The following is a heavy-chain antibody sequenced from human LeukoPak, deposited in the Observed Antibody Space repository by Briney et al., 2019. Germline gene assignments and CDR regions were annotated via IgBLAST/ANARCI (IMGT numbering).Heavy chain of an antibody. V-gene: IGHV1-18*01. D-gene: IGHD4-17*01. Sequence: GASVKVSCKASGYTFTSYGISWVRQAPGQGLEWMGWISAYNGNTSYAQKFQGRVTMTRDTSTSTVYMELSSLRSGDTAVYYCAREVTTVTSWGQGTLVTVSS. CDR1: GYTFTSYG. CDR3: AREVTTVTS. J-gene: IGHJ4*02. CDR2: ISAYNGNT.